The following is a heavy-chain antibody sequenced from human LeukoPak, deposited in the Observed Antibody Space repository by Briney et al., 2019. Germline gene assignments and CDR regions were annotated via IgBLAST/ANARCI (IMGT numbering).Heavy chain of an antibody. Sequence: GGSLRLSCAASGFTFSSYEMNWVRRAPGKGLEWVSYISSSGSTIYYADSVKGRFTISRDNAKNSLYLQMNSLRVEDTALYYCAREAWRKGFDYWGQGTLVTVSS. CDR2: ISSSGSTI. V-gene: IGHV3-48*03. D-gene: IGHD1-14*01. J-gene: IGHJ4*02. CDR1: GFTFSSYE. CDR3: AREAWRKGFDY.